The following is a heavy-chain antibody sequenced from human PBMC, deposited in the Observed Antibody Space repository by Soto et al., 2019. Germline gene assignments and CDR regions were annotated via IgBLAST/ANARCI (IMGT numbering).Heavy chain of an antibody. D-gene: IGHD6-19*01. CDR3: AREIAVAGYYYYYGMDV. V-gene: IGHV1-2*04. CDR1: GCTFTGYY. J-gene: IGHJ6*02. CDR2: INPNSGGT. Sequence: ASVKVSCTASGCTFTGYYMHWVRQAPGQGLEWMGWINPNSGGTNYAQKFQGWVTMTRDTSISTAYMELSRLRSDDTAVYYCAREIAVAGYYYYYGMDVWGQGTTVTVSS.